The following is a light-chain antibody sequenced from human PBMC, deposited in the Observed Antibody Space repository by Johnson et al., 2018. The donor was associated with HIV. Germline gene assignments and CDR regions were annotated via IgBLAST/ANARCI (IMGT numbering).Light chain of an antibody. CDR3: GTWDSSLGAGGV. V-gene: IGLV1-51*02. CDR1: SSNIGNNY. CDR2: ENN. J-gene: IGLJ1*01. Sequence: HSVLTQPPSVSAAPGQKVTISCSGSSSNIGNNYVSWYQQLPGTAPKLLIYENNKRPSGIPDRFSGSKSGTSATLGITGLQTGDEADYYCGTWDSSLGAGGVFGTGTKVTVL.